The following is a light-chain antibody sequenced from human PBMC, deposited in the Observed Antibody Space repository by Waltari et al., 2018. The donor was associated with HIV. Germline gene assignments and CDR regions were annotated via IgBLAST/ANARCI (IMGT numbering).Light chain of an antibody. CDR2: EVT. CDR1: SSDVGHYNL. CDR3: CSYTTSDTWV. J-gene: IGLJ3*02. Sequence: QSALTQPASVSGSPGQSITISCAGTSSDVGHYNLVSWYHPHPGKAPQLIVFEVTNRPSGLSSRFSGSKSDNTASLTISGLQAEDEADYYCCSYTTSDTWVFGGGTKLTVL. V-gene: IGLV2-14*01.